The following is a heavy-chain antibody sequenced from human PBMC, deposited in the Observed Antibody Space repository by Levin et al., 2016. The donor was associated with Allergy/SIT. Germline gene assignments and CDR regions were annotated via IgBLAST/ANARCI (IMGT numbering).Heavy chain of an antibody. CDR1: GGSISSSSYY. D-gene: IGHD4-17*01. Sequence: SETLSLTCTVSGGSISSSSYYWGWIRQPPGKGLEWIGSIYYSGSTYYNPSLKSRVTISVDTSKNQFSLKLSSVTAADTAVYYCARLSRQLRVFDYWGQGTLVTVSS. CDR2: IYYSGST. V-gene: IGHV4-39*01. CDR3: ARLSRQLRVFDY. J-gene: IGHJ4*02.